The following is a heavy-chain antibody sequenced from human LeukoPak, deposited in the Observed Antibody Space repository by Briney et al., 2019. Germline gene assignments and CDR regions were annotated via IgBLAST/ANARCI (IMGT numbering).Heavy chain of an antibody. V-gene: IGHV4-59*11. J-gene: IGHJ3*02. CDR1: GGSISSHY. CDR2: IYYSGST. Sequence: PSEPLSLTCTVSGGSISSHYWRWIRQPPGKGLEWIGYIYYSGSTNYNPSLKSRVTISVDTSKNQFSLKLSSVTAADTAVYYCAREQASYSSGWYVPAFDIWGQGTMVTVSS. CDR3: AREQASYSSGWYVPAFDI. D-gene: IGHD6-19*01.